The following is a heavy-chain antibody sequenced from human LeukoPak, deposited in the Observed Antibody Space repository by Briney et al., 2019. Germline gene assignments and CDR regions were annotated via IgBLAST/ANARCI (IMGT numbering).Heavy chain of an antibody. CDR2: ISHDGAII. CDR1: GFTFSRDS. CDR3: AKNQRGPLSQFDY. J-gene: IGHJ4*02. V-gene: IGHV3-48*01. Sequence: GGSLRLSCAASGFTFSRDSMNWVRQAPGKGLEWISYISHDGAIIYYADSVKGRFTISRDNSKNTLYLHMESLRAEDTAVYYCAKNQRGPLSQFDYWGQGALVTVSS.